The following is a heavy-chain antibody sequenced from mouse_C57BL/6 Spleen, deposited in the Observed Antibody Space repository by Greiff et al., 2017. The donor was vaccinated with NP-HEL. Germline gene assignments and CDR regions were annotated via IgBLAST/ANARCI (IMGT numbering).Heavy chain of an antibody. Sequence: VQLQQSGPELVKPGASVKISCKASGYAFSSSWMNWVKQRPGKGLEWIGRIYPGDGDTNYNGKFKSKATLTVDKSSSTAYMQLSSLTSEDSAVYYCASQGIYYGNYNYWGQGTTLTVSS. V-gene: IGHV1-82*01. CDR3: ASQGIYYGNYNY. CDR2: IYPGDGDT. J-gene: IGHJ2*01. CDR1: GYAFSSSW. D-gene: IGHD2-1*01.